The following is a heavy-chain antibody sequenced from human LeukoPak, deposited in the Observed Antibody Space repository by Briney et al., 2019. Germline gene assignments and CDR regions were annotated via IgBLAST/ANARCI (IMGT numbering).Heavy chain of an antibody. CDR2: IYYSGST. V-gene: IGHV4-61*01. CDR1: GGSISSSSYY. Sequence: SETLSLTCTVSGGSISSSSYYWGWIRLPPGKGLEWIGYIYYSGSTNYNPSLKSRVTISVDTSKNQFSLKLSSVTAADTAVYYCARDDYGDYFDYWGQGTLVTVSS. CDR3: ARDDYGDYFDY. J-gene: IGHJ4*02. D-gene: IGHD4-17*01.